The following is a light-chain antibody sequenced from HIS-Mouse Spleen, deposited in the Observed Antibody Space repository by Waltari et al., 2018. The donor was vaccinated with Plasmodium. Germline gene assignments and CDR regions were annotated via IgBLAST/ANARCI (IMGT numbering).Light chain of an antibody. Sequence: SYELTQPPSVSVSPGQTASITCPGDKLGDKYACWYQQKPGQSPVLVIYQDSRRPAGTPGGFSGSNSGNTATLTISGTQAMDEADYYCQAWDSSTVVFGGGTKLTVL. CDR2: QDS. J-gene: IGLJ2*01. CDR3: QAWDSSTVV. CDR1: KLGDKY. V-gene: IGLV3-1*01.